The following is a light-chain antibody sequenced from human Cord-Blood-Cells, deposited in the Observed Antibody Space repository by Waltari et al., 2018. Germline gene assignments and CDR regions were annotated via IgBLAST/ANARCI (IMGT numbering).Light chain of an antibody. CDR2: WSN. J-gene: IGLJ7*01. CDR3: QSYDSSNLAV. CDR1: SGSIASNY. Sequence: NFMLTQPHSVSESPGKTVTISCTRSSGSIASNYVQWYQRRPGSSPTTVIYWSNQSPSGVPDRCSGSIDSSSNSASLTISGLKTEDEADYYCQSYDSSNLAVFGGGTQLTFL. V-gene: IGLV6-57*01.